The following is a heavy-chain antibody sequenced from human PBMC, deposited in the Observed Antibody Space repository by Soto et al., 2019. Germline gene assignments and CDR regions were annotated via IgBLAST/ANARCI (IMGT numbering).Heavy chain of an antibody. CDR2: LNPNSGGP. Sequence: ASVKVSCKASGYNIIDNSNFWLRQSPAQRHEWMGWLNPNSGGPEFARAFKGRVTLTRDTSSTTAYMELSGLRSDETAVYFCAREWAFTPGSGDDCDAFAFRGQRTMV. CDR3: AREWAFTPGSGDDCDAFAF. J-gene: IGHJ3*01. D-gene: IGHD1-1*01. CDR1: GYNIIDNS. V-gene: IGHV1-2*02.